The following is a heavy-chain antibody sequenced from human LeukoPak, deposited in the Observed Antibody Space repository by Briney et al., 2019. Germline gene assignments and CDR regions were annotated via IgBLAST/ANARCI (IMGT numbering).Heavy chain of an antibody. J-gene: IGHJ5*02. Sequence: SETLSLTCAVSGGSISSGGYSWSWIRQPPGKGLEWIGYIYHSGSTYYNPSLKSRVTISVDRSKNQFSLKLSSVTAADTAVYYCARDSNVLLWFGESDNWFDPWGQGTLVTVSS. V-gene: IGHV4-30-2*01. D-gene: IGHD3-10*01. CDR3: ARDSNVLLWFGESDNWFDP. CDR2: IYHSGST. CDR1: GGSISSGGYS.